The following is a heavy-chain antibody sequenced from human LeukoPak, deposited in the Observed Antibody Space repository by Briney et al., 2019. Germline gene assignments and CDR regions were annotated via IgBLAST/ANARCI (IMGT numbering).Heavy chain of an antibody. CDR2: IYYSGST. J-gene: IGHJ3*02. V-gene: IGHV4-59*01. Sequence: SETLSLTCTVSGGSISSYYWSWIRQPPGKGLEWIGYIYYSGSTNYNPSLKSRVTISVDTSKNQFSLKLSSVTAADTAVYYCARDGAYRGGDCYSWNDAFDIWGQGTMVTVSS. CDR3: ARDGAYRGGDCYSWNDAFDI. CDR1: GGSISSYY. D-gene: IGHD2-21*02.